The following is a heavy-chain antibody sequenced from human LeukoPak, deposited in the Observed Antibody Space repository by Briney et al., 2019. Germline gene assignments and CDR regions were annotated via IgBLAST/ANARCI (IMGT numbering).Heavy chain of an antibody. CDR2: IGSSGSPT. Sequence: GGSLRLSCAASGFAFSSYNMNWVRQAPGKGLEWISYIGSSGSPTHYADSVRGRFTISRDNAKNSLYLQMNSLRDEGTAVYYCARRPYSDTSGRLSDVWGQGTTVTVSS. J-gene: IGHJ6*02. CDR1: GFAFSSYN. CDR3: ARRPYSDTSGRLSDV. D-gene: IGHD3-22*01. V-gene: IGHV3-48*02.